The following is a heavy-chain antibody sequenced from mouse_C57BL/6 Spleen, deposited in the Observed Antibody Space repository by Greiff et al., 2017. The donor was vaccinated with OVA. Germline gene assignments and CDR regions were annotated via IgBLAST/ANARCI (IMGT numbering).Heavy chain of an antibody. D-gene: IGHD2-4*01. CDR2: ISSGGSYT. CDR1: GFTFSSYG. V-gene: IGHV5-6*02. Sequence: DVKLVEPGGDLVKPGGSLKFSCAASGFTFSSYGMSWVRQTPDKRLEWVAIISSGGSYTYSPDSVKGRSTISRDNAKNTLYLQMGSLKSGNTTMDYCASREGDDSWVAYWGQGTLLTVSA. J-gene: IGHJ3*01. CDR3: ASREGDDSWVAY.